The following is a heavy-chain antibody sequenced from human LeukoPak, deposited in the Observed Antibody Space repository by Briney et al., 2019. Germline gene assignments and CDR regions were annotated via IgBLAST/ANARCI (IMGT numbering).Heavy chain of an antibody. V-gene: IGHV3-7*03. Sequence: GGSLRLSCAASGFTFSSYWVSWVRQAPGKGLEWVANIKQDGSEKYYVDSVKGRFTISRDNAKNSLYLQMNSLRAEDTAVYYCARDQQLADYWGQGTLVTVSS. CDR1: GFTFSSYW. CDR3: ARDQQLADY. J-gene: IGHJ4*02. CDR2: IKQDGSEK. D-gene: IGHD6-13*01.